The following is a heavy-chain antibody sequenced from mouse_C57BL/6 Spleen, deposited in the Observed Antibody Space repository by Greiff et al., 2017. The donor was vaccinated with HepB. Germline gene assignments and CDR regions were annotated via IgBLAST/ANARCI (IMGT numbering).Heavy chain of an antibody. Sequence: VQLLQSGAGLVRPGASVTLSCTASGFTFTDYDMHWVKQTPVHGLEWIGDIDPEAGGTAYNQKFKGKVILTADKSSNTAYMELRSLTSEDSAVYYCTRPYDYVPFAYWGQGTLVTVSA. J-gene: IGHJ3*01. D-gene: IGHD2-4*01. CDR2: IDPEAGGT. V-gene: IGHV1-15*01. CDR3: TRPYDYVPFAY. CDR1: GFTFTDYD.